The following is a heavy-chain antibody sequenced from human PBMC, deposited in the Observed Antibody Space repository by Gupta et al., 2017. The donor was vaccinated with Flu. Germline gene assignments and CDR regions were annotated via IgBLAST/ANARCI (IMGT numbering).Heavy chain of an antibody. Sequence: EVQLVESGGGLVQPGGSLRLSCAASEFTFSNYWMAWVRQAPGKVLEGVANIKQDGSESYYVDSVKGRFTISRDAAKNSLFRQIIRLTVEDTAVYYCLSDIYRPPAAAVYFVCWGQGTLVTVSS. J-gene: IGHJ4*02. D-gene: IGHD6-13*01. V-gene: IGHV3-7*01. CDR3: LSDIYRPPAAAVYFVC. CDR1: EFTFSNYW. CDR2: IKQDGSES.